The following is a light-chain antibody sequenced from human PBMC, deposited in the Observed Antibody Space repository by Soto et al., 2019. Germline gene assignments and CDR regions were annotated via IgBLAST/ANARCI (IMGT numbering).Light chain of an antibody. J-gene: IGKJ1*01. V-gene: IGKV3-20*01. CDR1: QSVSSSY. CDR3: QQYARSPET. CDR2: GAS. Sequence: EIVLTQSPGTLSLSPGERATLSCRASQSVSSSYLARYQQKPGQAPRLLIYGASRRAPGIPDRFSGYGSGTDFTLTISRLEPEDFAVYYCQQYARSPETFGQGTKVDFK.